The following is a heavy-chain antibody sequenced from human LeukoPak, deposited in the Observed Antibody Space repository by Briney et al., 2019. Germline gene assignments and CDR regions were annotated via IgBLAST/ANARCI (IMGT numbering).Heavy chain of an antibody. J-gene: IGHJ3*01. CDR3: ARAGYYGDDAFDL. V-gene: IGHV3-7*01. Sequence: QPGGSLRLSCAGPRFTIVSYWMSWVRQAPGKGLEWEANTRRDGSEKYYVVSVKGRLTISRDNAKNSLYLQMNSLRAEDTGIYYCARAGYYGDDAFDLWGQGTMVTVSS. D-gene: IGHD2/OR15-2a*01. CDR1: RFTIVSYW. CDR2: TRRDGSEK.